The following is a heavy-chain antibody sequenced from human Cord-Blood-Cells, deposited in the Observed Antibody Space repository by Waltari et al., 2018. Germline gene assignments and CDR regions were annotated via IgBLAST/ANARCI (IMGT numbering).Heavy chain of an antibody. J-gene: IGHJ6*02. V-gene: IGHV1-2*04. D-gene: IGHD1-26*01. CDR2: INPNSGGT. CDR3: ARTSILGATRYYYYGMDV. CDR1: GYTFTGYY. Sequence: QVQLVQSGAEVKKPGASVKVSCKASGYTFTGYYMHWVRQAPGQGLEWMGWINPNSGGTNYAQKFQGWVTMTRDTSISTAYMGLSGLRSDDTAVYYCARTSILGATRYYYYGMDVWGQGTTVTVSS.